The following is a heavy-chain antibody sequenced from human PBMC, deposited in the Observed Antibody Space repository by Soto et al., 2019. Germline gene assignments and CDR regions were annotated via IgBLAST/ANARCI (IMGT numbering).Heavy chain of an antibody. CDR3: ARGRKVTGTTRYYYGMDV. D-gene: IGHD1-7*01. CDR2: MNPNSGNT. V-gene: IGHV1-8*01. J-gene: IGHJ6*02. CDR1: GYTFTSYD. Sequence: ASVKVSFKASGYTFTSYDINWVRQATGQGLEWMGWMNPNSGNTGYAQKFQGRVTMTRNTSISTAYMELSSLRSEDTAVYYCARGRKVTGTTRYYYGMDVWGQGTTVTV.